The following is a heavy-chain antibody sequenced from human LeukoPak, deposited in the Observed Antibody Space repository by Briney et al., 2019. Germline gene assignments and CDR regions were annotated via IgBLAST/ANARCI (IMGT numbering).Heavy chain of an antibody. Sequence: GGSLRLSCAASGFTFGDYDMHWVRQAPGKGLEWVSGISWNSGSIDYADSVKGRFTISRDNAKNSLYLQMNSLRAEDMALYYCAKDTRDYYGSGSSCDYWGEGTLVTVSS. CDR2: ISWNSGSI. CDR1: GFTFGDYD. V-gene: IGHV3-9*03. CDR3: AKDTRDYYGSGSSCDY. D-gene: IGHD3-10*01. J-gene: IGHJ4*02.